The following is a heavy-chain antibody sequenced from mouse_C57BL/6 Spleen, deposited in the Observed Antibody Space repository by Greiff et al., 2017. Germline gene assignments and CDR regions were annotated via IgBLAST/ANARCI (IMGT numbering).Heavy chain of an antibody. Sequence: EVQVVESGGGLVKPGGSLKLSCAASGFTFSSYAMSWVRQTPEKRLEWVATISDGGSYTYYPDNVKGRFTISRDNAKNNLYLQMSHLKSEDTAMYYCARGYYGYYAMDYWGQGTSVTVSS. CDR2: ISDGGSYT. J-gene: IGHJ4*01. CDR3: ARGYYGYYAMDY. D-gene: IGHD2-1*01. V-gene: IGHV5-4*01. CDR1: GFTFSSYA.